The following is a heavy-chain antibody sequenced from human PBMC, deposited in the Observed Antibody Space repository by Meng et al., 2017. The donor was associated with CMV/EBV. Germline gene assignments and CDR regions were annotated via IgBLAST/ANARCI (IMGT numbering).Heavy chain of an antibody. CDR3: AKWGNDFWSGYYPEHYFDY. Sequence: GESLKISCAASGFTFSSYWMSWVRQAPGKGLEWVANIKQDGSEKYYVDSVKGRFTISRDNAKNSLYLQMNSLRAEDTAVYYCAKWGNDFWSGYYPEHYFDYWGQGTLVTVSS. J-gene: IGHJ4*02. D-gene: IGHD3-3*01. V-gene: IGHV3-7*03. CDR2: IKQDGSEK. CDR1: GFTFSSYW.